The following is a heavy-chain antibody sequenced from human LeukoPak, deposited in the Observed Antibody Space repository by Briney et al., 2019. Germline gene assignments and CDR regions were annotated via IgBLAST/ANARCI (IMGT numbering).Heavy chain of an antibody. CDR3: ASTGGSRMAFDI. J-gene: IGHJ3*02. Sequence: QPGGSLRLSCAASGFTFSSYWMHWVRQAPGKGLVWVSRINSDGSSTSYADSVKGRFTISRDNAKNTLYLQMNSLRAEDTAVYYCASTGGSRMAFDIWGQGTMVTVSS. CDR2: INSDGSST. CDR1: GFTFSSYW. V-gene: IGHV3-74*01. D-gene: IGHD1-26*01.